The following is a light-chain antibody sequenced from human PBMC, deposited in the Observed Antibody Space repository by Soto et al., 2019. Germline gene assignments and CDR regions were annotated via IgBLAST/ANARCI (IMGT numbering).Light chain of an antibody. CDR1: QSLISN. CDR3: QQYNNWPFT. V-gene: IGKV3-15*01. Sequence: EVLMAQSPATLSVSPGERVTLSCRASQSLISNYLAWYQQKPGQAPRLLIFAASTRATGIPARFTGSGSGTEFTLTINTLQSEDFAVYYCQQYNNWPFTFGPGTKVDI. J-gene: IGKJ3*01. CDR2: AAS.